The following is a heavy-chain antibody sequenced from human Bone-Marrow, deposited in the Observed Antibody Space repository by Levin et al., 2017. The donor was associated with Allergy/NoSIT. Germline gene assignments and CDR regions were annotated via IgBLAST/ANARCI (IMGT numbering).Heavy chain of an antibody. CDR1: GFIFSSYG. V-gene: IGHV3-33*01. CDR3: ARSPLGGNYLDF. Sequence: SGGSLRLSCAGSGFIFSSYGMHWVRQAPGKGLEWVAVVWYDGTLKYYADSVKGRFTISRDSSQNTVSLQMNNLRVEDSAVYYCARSPLGGNYLDFWGQGTLVTVSS. CDR2: VWYDGTLK. J-gene: IGHJ4*02.